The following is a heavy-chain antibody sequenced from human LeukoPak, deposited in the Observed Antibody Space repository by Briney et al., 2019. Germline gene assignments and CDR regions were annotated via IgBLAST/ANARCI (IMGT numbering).Heavy chain of an antibody. CDR3: ARGPYSYDSSGAFDI. V-gene: IGHV4-34*01. CDR1: GGSFSGSY. D-gene: IGHD3-22*01. J-gene: IGHJ3*02. CDR2: INHSGST. Sequence: SETLSLTCAVYGGSFSGSYWSWIRQPPGKGLEWIGEINHSGSTNYNPSLKSRVTISVDTSKNQFSLKLSSVTAADTAVYFCARGPYSYDSSGAFDIWGQGTMVTVSS.